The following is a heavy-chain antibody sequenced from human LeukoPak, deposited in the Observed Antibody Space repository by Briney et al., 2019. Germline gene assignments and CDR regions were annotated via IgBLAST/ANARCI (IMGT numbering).Heavy chain of an antibody. V-gene: IGHV3-30-3*01. Sequence: PGRSLRLSCAASGFTFSRYAMHWVRQAPGKGLEWVAVISYDGSNEYYADSVKGRFTISRDSSENTLYLQMNSLRVEDTAVYYSARVGYYSSGPFSYFDYWGQGTLVTVSS. CDR1: GFTFSRYA. CDR2: ISYDGSNE. CDR3: ARVGYYSSGPFSYFDY. D-gene: IGHD3-10*01. J-gene: IGHJ4*02.